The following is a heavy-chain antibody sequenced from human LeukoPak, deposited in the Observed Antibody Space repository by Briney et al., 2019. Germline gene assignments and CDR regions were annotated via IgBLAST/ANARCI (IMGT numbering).Heavy chain of an antibody. CDR2: IKQDGSEK. J-gene: IGHJ5*02. V-gene: IGHV3-7*01. CDR1: GFTFSTYW. Sequence: PGGSLRLSCAASGFTFSTYWMHWVRQAPGKGLEWVANIKQDGSEKYYVDSVEGRFTISRDNARNSLYLQMNGLRAEDTAVYYCAREQRISMIMMTRIWFDPWGQGTLVTVSS. D-gene: IGHD3-22*01. CDR3: AREQRISMIMMTRIWFDP.